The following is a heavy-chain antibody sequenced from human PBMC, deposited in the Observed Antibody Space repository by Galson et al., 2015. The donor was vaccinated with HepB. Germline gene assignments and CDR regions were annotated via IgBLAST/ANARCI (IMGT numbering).Heavy chain of an antibody. CDR2: AYYRSKWYI. V-gene: IGHV6-1*01. CDR3: AGGGLVRGLKGWFDP. J-gene: IGHJ5*02. D-gene: IGHD3-10*01. Sequence: CAISGDSVSSNSAGWNWIRQSPSRGLEWLGRAYYRSKWYIDYAESMKSRITIIPDTARNQFSLQLNSVTPEDTAVYYCAGGGLVRGLKGWFDPWGQRTLVTVSS. CDR1: GDSVSSNSAG.